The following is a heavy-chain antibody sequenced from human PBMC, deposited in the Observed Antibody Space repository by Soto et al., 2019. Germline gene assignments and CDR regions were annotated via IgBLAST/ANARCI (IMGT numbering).Heavy chain of an antibody. CDR3: ARDYAVVGLADAFDI. Sequence: GGSLRLSCAASGFTFSSYSMNWVRQAPGKGLEWVSYISSSSSTIYYAESVKGRFTISRDNAKTSLFLEMNSLRAEDTALYYCARDYAVVGLADAFDIWGQGTMVTVSS. CDR1: GFTFSSYS. J-gene: IGHJ3*02. D-gene: IGHD2-21*01. V-gene: IGHV3-48*01. CDR2: ISSSSSTI.